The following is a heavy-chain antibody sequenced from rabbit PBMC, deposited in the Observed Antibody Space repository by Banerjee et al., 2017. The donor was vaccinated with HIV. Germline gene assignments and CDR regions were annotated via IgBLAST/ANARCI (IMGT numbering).Heavy chain of an antibody. CDR2: IYVGSSDST. CDR3: ARYSSGWDSFNL. Sequence: QSLEESGGDLVKPGASLTLTCTASGFSFSSSYYICWVRQAPGKGLEWIACIYVGSSDSTYYASWAKGRFTISKTSSTTVTLQMTSLTAADTATYFCARYSSGWDSFNLWGQGTLVTVS. CDR1: GFSFSSSYY. D-gene: IGHD4-1*01. V-gene: IGHV1S40*01. J-gene: IGHJ4*01.